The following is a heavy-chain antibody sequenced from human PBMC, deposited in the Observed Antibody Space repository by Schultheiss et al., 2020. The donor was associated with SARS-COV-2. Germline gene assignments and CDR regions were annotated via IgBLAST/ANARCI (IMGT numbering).Heavy chain of an antibody. J-gene: IGHJ4*02. CDR2: ISSSGSTI. V-gene: IGHV3-48*04. CDR1: GFTFSSYA. Sequence: GGSLRLSCAASGFTFSSYAMSWVRQAPGKGLEWVSYISSSGSTIYYADSVKGRFTISRDNAKNTLYLQMNSLRAEDTAVYYCAREDDSSGYYPFDYWGQGTLVTVSS. CDR3: AREDDSSGYYPFDY. D-gene: IGHD3-22*01.